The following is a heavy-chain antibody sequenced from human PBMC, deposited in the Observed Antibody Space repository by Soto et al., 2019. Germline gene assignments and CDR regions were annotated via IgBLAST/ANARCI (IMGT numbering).Heavy chain of an antibody. J-gene: IGHJ4*02. CDR2: ISHSGST. CDR1: GASTDSTIHY. D-gene: IGHD3-9*01. V-gene: IGHV4-39*01. Sequence: QLQLQESGPGLVKPSGTLSLTCNVSGASTDSTIHYWAWIRQSPGKGLEWIGSISHSGSTHYNPSLKSRINISADKSKNQFSLTLTTVTPADTAVYFCARHMDYNILTGYFDWGQGTLVTVS. CDR3: ARHMDYNILTGYFD.